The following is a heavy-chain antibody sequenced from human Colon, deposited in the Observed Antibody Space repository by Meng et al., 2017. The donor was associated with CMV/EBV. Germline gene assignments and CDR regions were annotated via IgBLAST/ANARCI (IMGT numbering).Heavy chain of an antibody. Sequence: SVKVSCKASGGTLGNSAISWVRQAPGQGLEWMGGILPINGVPKYTEKFQGRATFTADKSTGTAYMELSSLRSEDTAVYYCATSSCVTAITCAVALEPKDAFDLWGQGTMVTVSS. J-gene: IGHJ3*01. CDR2: ILPINGVP. V-gene: IGHV1-69*10. CDR1: GGTLGNSA. D-gene: IGHD6-19*01. CDR3: ATSSCVTAITCAVALEPKDAFDL.